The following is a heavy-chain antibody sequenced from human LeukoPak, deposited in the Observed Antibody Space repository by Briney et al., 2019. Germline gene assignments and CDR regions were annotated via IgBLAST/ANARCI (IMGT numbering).Heavy chain of an antibody. CDR1: VDTFTNYY. J-gene: IGHJ4*02. D-gene: IGHD3-3*01. CDR2: INPTGDST. Sequence: GASVKVSCKASVDTFTNYYMHWVRQAPGQGREWMGIINPTGDSTRYAQKFQGRVTMTRDTSTSTVYMELSSLRSEDTAVYYCARWAGARPGGYYDFWTGPYDYWGQGSLVTVSS. CDR3: ARWAGARPGGYYDFWTGPYDY. V-gene: IGHV1-46*01.